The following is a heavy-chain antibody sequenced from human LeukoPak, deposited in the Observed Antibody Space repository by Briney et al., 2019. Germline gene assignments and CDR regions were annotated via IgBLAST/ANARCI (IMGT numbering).Heavy chain of an antibody. CDR2: ISGSGGST. D-gene: IGHD5-18*01. CDR3: ARDLMRASYGDWYFDL. V-gene: IGHV3-23*01. J-gene: IGHJ2*01. CDR1: GFTFSIYA. Sequence: GGSLRLSCAASGFTFSIYAMSWVRQAPGKGLEWVSAISGSGGSTYYADSVKGRFTISRENAKNSLYLQMNSLRAGDTAVYYCARDLMRASYGDWYFDLWGRGTLVTVSS.